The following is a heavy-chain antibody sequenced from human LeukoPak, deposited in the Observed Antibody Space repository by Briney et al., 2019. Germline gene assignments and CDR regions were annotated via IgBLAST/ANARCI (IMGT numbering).Heavy chain of an antibody. V-gene: IGHV3-23*01. CDR3: AKDGAAAAGILVYFDY. CDR2: ISGSGGST. CDR1: GFTFSSYA. J-gene: IGHJ4*02. Sequence: GGSLRLSCAASGFTFSSYAMSWVRQAPGKGLGWVSAISGSGGSTYYADSVKGRFTISRDNSKNTLYLQMNSLRAEDTAVYYCAKDGAAAAGILVYFDYWGQGTLSPSPQ. D-gene: IGHD6-13*01.